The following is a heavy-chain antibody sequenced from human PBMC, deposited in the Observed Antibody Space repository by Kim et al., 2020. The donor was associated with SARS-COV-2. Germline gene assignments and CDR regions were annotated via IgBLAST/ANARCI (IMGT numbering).Heavy chain of an antibody. CDR1: GFTFSSYS. CDR3: ARGGTGYFDWVTSTMDV. J-gene: IGHJ6*02. Sequence: GGSLRLSCAASGFTFSSYSMNWVRQAPGKGLEWVSSISSSSSYIYYADSVKGRFTISRDNAKNSLYLQMNSLRAEDTAVYYCARGGTGYFDWVTSTMDVWGQGTTVTVSS. V-gene: IGHV3-21*01. D-gene: IGHD3-9*01. CDR2: ISSSSSYI.